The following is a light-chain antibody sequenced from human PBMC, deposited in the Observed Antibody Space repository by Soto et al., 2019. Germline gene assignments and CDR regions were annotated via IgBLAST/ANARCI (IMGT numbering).Light chain of an antibody. CDR1: SSDVGGYNY. Sequence: QSALTQPRSVSGSPGQSVTISCTGTSSDVGGYNYVSWYQRHPGKAPKLMIYDVSKRPPGVPDRFSGSKSGNTASLTISGLQAEDEADYYCCSYAGSYSYVFGTGTKLTVL. CDR3: CSYAGSYSYV. J-gene: IGLJ1*01. CDR2: DVS. V-gene: IGLV2-11*01.